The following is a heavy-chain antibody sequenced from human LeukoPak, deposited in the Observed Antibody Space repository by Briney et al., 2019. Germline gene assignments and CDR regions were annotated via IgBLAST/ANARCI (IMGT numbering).Heavy chain of an antibody. CDR1: GGSISNYY. J-gene: IGHJ5*02. D-gene: IGHD2-8*01. CDR2: ISYSGGT. Sequence: SETLSLTCTVSGGSISNYYWNGIRQRPGKGLEWVGHISYSGGTKYNPSLQSRVTISIYTSKNQFSLNLISVTAADTAVYYCARRVIMSAAGVPDTWLDPWGQGSLVTVSS. CDR3: ARRVIMSAAGVPDTWLDP. V-gene: IGHV4-59*08.